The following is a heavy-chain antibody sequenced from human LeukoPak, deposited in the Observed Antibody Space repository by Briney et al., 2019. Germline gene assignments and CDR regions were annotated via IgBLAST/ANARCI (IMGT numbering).Heavy chain of an antibody. Sequence: PSETLCLTCAVYGGSFSGYYWSWIRQPPGKGLEWIGEINHSGSTNYNPSLKSRVTISVDTSKNQFSLKLSSVTAADTAVYYCARRKRWLQFPFDYWGQGTLVTVSS. D-gene: IGHD5-24*01. CDR1: GGSFSGYY. CDR3: ARRKRWLQFPFDY. CDR2: INHSGST. J-gene: IGHJ4*02. V-gene: IGHV4-34*01.